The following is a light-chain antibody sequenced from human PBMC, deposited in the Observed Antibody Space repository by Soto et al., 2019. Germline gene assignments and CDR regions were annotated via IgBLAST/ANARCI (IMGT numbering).Light chain of an antibody. J-gene: IGKJ5*01. V-gene: IGKV3-11*01. CDR1: QSVSRY. Sequence: EIALTQSPATLSLSPGERATLSCRASQSVSRYLAWYQQKPGQAPRLLIYDASNRATGIPARFSGSGSGTDFTLTISSLEPEDFATYYCQQSYSTPSITFGQGTRLEIK. CDR3: QQSYSTPSIT. CDR2: DAS.